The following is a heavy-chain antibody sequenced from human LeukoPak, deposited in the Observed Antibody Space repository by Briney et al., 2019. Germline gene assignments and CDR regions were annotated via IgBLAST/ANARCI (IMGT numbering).Heavy chain of an antibody. CDR1: GFTFSSYA. CDR2: ISDNGSNT. Sequence: PGGSLRLSCAASGFTFSSYAMNWVRQTPGKGLEWVSLISDNGSNTHSADSVKGRFTISRDNSKNTLYLQMNSLRAEDTAVYYCAKDRLATIKFDAFDIWGQGTMVTVSS. J-gene: IGHJ3*02. D-gene: IGHD5-24*01. V-gene: IGHV3-23*01. CDR3: AKDRLATIKFDAFDI.